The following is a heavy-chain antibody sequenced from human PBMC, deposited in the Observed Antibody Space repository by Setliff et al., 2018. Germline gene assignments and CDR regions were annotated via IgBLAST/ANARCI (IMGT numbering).Heavy chain of an antibody. D-gene: IGHD5-12*01. J-gene: IGHJ6*03. Sequence: LRLSCAAPGPTFSRYSMNWVRQAPGKGLEWVGLIRSKAYGGTTEYAASVKGRFTISRDDSKSIAYLQMNSLKTEDTAVYYCTRDGATGPGYYYYMDVWGKGTTVTVSS. CDR3: TRDGATGPGYYYYMDV. CDR1: GPTFSRYS. V-gene: IGHV3-49*04. CDR2: IRSKAYGGTT.